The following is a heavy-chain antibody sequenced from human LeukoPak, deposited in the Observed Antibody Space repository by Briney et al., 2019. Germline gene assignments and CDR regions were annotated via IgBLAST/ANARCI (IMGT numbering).Heavy chain of an antibody. CDR3: ARNYYDSSGSTYTDY. CDR1: GFTFSSYA. CDR2: ISGSGGST. J-gene: IGHJ4*02. D-gene: IGHD3-22*01. V-gene: IGHV3-23*01. Sequence: GGSLRLSCAASGFTFSSYAMSWVRQAPGKGLEWVSTISGSGGSTYYADSVKGRFTISRDNSKNTLYLQMSSLRAEDTAVYYCARNYYDSSGSTYTDYWGQGTLVTVSS.